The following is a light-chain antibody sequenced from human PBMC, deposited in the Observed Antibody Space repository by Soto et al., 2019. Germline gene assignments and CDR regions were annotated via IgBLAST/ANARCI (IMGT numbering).Light chain of an antibody. CDR3: SSYTGSSTL. Sequence: QSALTQPASVSGSPGQSITISCTGTSSDVGGYNYVSWYQQHPGKAPKFMIYDVNNRPSGVSNRFSGSKSGNTASLTISGLQAEDEADYYCSSYTGSSTLFGGGTKVTVL. J-gene: IGLJ2*01. CDR2: DVN. V-gene: IGLV2-14*01. CDR1: SSDVGGYNY.